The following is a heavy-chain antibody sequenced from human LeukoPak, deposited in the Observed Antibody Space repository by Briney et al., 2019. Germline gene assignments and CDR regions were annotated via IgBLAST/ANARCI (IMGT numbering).Heavy chain of an antibody. CDR2: INGDGSNR. CDR1: GFTFSRHW. D-gene: IGHD3-16*02. V-gene: IGHV3-74*01. Sequence: GGSLRLSRAASGFTFSRHWIHWVRQAPGKGLVWVSRINGDGSNRIYADSVKGRFTISRDNAKSTVYLEMNSLRAEDTAVYYCARDPEVYTSGGIIVPVFDYWGQGTLVTVSS. J-gene: IGHJ4*02. CDR3: ARDPEVYTSGGIIVPVFDY.